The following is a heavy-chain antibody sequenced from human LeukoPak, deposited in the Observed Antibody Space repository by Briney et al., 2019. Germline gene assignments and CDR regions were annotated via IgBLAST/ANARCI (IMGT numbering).Heavy chain of an antibody. CDR2: IYHSGST. D-gene: IGHD6-13*01. CDR1: GSSISTGYY. CDR3: ARDSSSCPFDP. J-gene: IGHJ5*02. V-gene: IGHV4-38-2*02. Sequence: SETLSLTCAVSGSSISTGYYWGWIRQPPGKGLEWIGSIYHSGSTYYNPSLKSRVTISVDTSKNQFSLKLGSVTAADTAVYYCARDSSSCPFDPWGQGTLVTVSS.